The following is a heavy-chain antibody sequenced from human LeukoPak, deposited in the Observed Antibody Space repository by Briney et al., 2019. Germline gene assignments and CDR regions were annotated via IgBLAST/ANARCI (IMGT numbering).Heavy chain of an antibody. D-gene: IGHD6-13*01. Sequence: GGSLRLSCAASGFTVTDNYMSWVRQAPRKGLEWVSVIYSGGSTYYADSVKGRFTISRDNSKNTLYLQMNSLRAEDTAVYYCAKASRVKYSSSWYDYWGQGTLVTVSS. J-gene: IGHJ4*02. CDR1: GFTVTDNY. CDR3: AKASRVKYSSSWYDY. CDR2: IYSGGST. V-gene: IGHV3-53*01.